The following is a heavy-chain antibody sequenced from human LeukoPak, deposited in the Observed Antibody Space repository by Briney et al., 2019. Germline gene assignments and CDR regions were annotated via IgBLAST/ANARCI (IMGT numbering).Heavy chain of an antibody. V-gene: IGHV4-59*01. CDR1: GGSISSYY. CDR2: ISYSGST. D-gene: IGHD6-13*01. CDR3: ARDQGSSWFDY. J-gene: IGHJ4*02. Sequence: PSETLSLTCTVSGGSISSYYWSWIRQPPGKGLEWIGYISYSGSTNYNPSLKNRVTISVDASKNQFSLRLTSVTAADTAVYYCARDQGSSWFDYWGQGTLVTVSS.